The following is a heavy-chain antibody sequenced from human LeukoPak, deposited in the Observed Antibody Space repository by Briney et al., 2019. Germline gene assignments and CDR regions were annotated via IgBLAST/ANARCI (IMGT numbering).Heavy chain of an antibody. CDR1: GYTFTDHG. Sequence: GASVKVSCKASGYTFTDHGINWVRQAPGQGLEWMGRINTNTGNPTYAQGFTGRFVFSLDASVSTTYLQINSLKAEDTAVYYCARDRYRRIWYGDYWGQGTLVTVSS. J-gene: IGHJ4*02. CDR3: ARDRYRRIWYGDY. D-gene: IGHD6-13*01. V-gene: IGHV7-4-1*02. CDR2: INTNTGNP.